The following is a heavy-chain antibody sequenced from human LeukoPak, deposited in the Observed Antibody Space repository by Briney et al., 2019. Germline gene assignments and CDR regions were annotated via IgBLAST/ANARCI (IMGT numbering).Heavy chain of an antibody. J-gene: IGHJ4*02. Sequence: PGGSLRLSCAASGFTFSSYWMTWVRQAPGKGLEWVANIKKDGSDTYYVDSVKGRFSISRDNAKNSLHLQMNSLRAEDTAVYYCATDGSSFEYWGQGALVTVSS. CDR1: GFTFSSYW. D-gene: IGHD2-15*01. V-gene: IGHV3-7*01. CDR2: IKKDGSDT. CDR3: ATDGSSFEY.